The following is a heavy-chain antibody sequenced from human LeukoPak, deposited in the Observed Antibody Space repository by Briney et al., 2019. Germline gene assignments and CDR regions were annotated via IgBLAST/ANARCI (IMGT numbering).Heavy chain of an antibody. V-gene: IGHV1-2*02. CDR3: ARENRGGNWFDP. CDR2: INPNSGGT. Sequence: GASVKVSCKASGYTFTGYYMHWVRQAPGQGLEWMGWINPNSGGTNYAQQFQGRVTMTWDTSISTAYRELSRLRSDDTAVYYCARENRGGNWFDPWGQGTLVTVSS. CDR1: GYTFTGYY. J-gene: IGHJ5*02. D-gene: IGHD1-14*01.